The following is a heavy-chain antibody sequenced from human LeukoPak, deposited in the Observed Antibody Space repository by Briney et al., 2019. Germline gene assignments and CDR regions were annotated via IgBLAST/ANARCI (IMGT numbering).Heavy chain of an antibody. J-gene: IGHJ4*02. CDR1: GYTLTELS. CDR2: FDPEDGET. CDR3: HAIVVLPAAIPPY. V-gene: IGHV1-24*01. Sequence: ASVKASCKVSGYTLTELSMHWVRQAPGKGLEWMGGFDPEDGETIYAQKFQGRVTMTEDTSTDTAYMELSSLRSEDTAVYYCHAIVVLPAAIPPYWGQGTLVTVSS. D-gene: IGHD2-2*01.